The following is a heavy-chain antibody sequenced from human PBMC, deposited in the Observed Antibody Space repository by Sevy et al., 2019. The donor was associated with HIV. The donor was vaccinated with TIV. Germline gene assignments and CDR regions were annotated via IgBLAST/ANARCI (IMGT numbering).Heavy chain of an antibody. J-gene: IGHJ4*02. CDR2: ISQGGSEE. CDR3: ARFVALGY. CDR1: GFTFSSSS. V-gene: IGHV3-7*01. Sequence: GGSLRLSCAASGFTFSSSSMTWVRQAPGKGLEWVATISQGGSEEYYVDSVKGRFTISRDNAKNSLCLQMNSLSAVDMAVYFCARFVALGYWGQGTLVTVSS. D-gene: IGHD6-13*01.